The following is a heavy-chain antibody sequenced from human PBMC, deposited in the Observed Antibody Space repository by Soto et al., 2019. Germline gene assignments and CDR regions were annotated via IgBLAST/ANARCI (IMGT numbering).Heavy chain of an antibody. CDR2: IYYSGST. CDR1: GGSISSGDYY. Sequence: PSETLSLTCTVSGGSISSGDYYWSWIRQPPGKGLEWIGYIYYSGSTYYNPSLKSRVTISVDTSKNQFSLKLSSVTAADTAVYYCARVVPDNDYYYGMDVWGQGTTVTVSS. D-gene: IGHD6-6*01. J-gene: IGHJ6*02. CDR3: ARVVPDNDYYYGMDV. V-gene: IGHV4-30-4*01.